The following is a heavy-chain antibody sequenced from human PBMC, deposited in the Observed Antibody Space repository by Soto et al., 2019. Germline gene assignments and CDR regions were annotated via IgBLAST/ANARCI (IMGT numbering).Heavy chain of an antibody. CDR2: ISYDGSNK. CDR1: GVTFSSCV. CDR3: AKARYGDSRSWYDWFDP. V-gene: IGHV3-30*18. J-gene: IGHJ5*02. Sequence: QVQLVESGGGVVQPGRSLRLSCAASGVTFSSCVMHWVRQAPGKGLEWVAVISYDGSNKYYADSVKGRFTISRDNAKNTLYLQMNSLRAEDTAVYYCAKARYGDSRSWYDWFDPWGQGTLVTVSS. D-gene: IGHD6-13*01.